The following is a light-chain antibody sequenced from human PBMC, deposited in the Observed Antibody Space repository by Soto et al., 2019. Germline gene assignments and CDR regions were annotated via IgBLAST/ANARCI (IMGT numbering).Light chain of an antibody. J-gene: IGKJ5*01. CDR2: TSS. Sequence: DIQMTQSPSSLSASVGDRVTITCRASQTISSSLNWYQQRPGKAPNLLIYTSSSLQSGVPPRFSGSGSGTDFTLTISSLQPEDFAPYYCQQTYTTPITFGQGTRLEIK. CDR3: QQTYTTPIT. V-gene: IGKV1-39*01. CDR1: QTISSS.